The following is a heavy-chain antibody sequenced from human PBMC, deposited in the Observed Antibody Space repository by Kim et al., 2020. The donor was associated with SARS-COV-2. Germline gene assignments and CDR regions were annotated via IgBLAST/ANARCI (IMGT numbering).Heavy chain of an antibody. V-gene: IGHV3-48*03. CDR3: ARDQGITGTREGGY. CDR2: ISSSGSTI. Sequence: GGSLRLSCAASGFTFSSYEMNWVRQAPGKGLEWVSYISSSGSTIYYADSVKGRFTTSRDNAKNSLYLQMNSLRAEDTAVYYCARDQGITGTREGGYWGQGTLVTVSS. CDR1: GFTFSSYE. D-gene: IGHD1-20*01. J-gene: IGHJ4*02.